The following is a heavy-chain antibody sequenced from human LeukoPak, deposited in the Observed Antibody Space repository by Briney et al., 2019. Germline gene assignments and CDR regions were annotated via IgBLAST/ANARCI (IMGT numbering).Heavy chain of an antibody. CDR1: GFPFSSYG. CDR3: AKASVWTMVRVVSYFDE. Sequence: GGSLRLSCAASGFPFSSYGMTWVRQAPGKGLEWVSGISGSGDNTWYGDSVKGRFTISRDNSKKTVDLQMHSLRAEDTAVYYCAKASVWTMVRVVSYFDEWGQGIQVTVSS. J-gene: IGHJ4*02. V-gene: IGHV3-23*01. CDR2: ISGSGDNT. D-gene: IGHD3-10*01.